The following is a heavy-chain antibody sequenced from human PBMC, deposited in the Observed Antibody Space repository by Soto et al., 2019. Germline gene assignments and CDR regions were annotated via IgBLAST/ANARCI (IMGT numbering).Heavy chain of an antibody. CDR3: ARDPAAPAPFEEYYDFWSGYYSPFDY. CDR2: ISYDGSNK. D-gene: IGHD3-3*01. Sequence: GGSLRLSCAASGFTFSSYAMHWVRQAPGKGLEWVAVISYDGSNKYYADSVKGRFTISRDNSKNTLYLQMNSLRAEDTAVYYCARDPAAPAPFEEYYDFWSGYYSPFDYWGQGTLVTVSS. V-gene: IGHV3-30-3*01. J-gene: IGHJ4*02. CDR1: GFTFSSYA.